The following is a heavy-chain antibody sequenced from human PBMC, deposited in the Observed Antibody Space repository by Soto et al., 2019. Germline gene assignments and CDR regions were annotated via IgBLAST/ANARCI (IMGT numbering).Heavy chain of an antibody. J-gene: IGHJ1*01. CDR2: IYHSGST. D-gene: IGHD6-19*01. V-gene: IGHV4-4*02. CDR1: GGSISSSNW. Sequence: QVQLQESGPGLVKPSGTLSLTCAVSGGSISSSNWWSWVRLPPGKGLEWIGEIYHSGSTNYNPSLKSRVNISVDKSKNQFSLKLSSVTAADTAVYYCATSGDPQSSGWSYFQHWGQGTLVPVSS. CDR3: ATSGDPQSSGWSYFQH.